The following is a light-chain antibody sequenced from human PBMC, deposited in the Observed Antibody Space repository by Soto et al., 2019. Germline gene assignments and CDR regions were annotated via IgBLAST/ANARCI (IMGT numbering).Light chain of an antibody. CDR2: AAS. CDR3: QKYNTTSLT. V-gene: IGKV1-27*01. CDR1: QHISTY. J-gene: IGKJ4*01. Sequence: DIQMTQSPSSLSASVGDRVTITCRASQHISTYLAWYQQKPGKVPKLLMSAASTLESGVPSRFSGSGSGTEFTLTISSLQTADVVTYYYQKYNTTSLTFGGGTKVEIK.